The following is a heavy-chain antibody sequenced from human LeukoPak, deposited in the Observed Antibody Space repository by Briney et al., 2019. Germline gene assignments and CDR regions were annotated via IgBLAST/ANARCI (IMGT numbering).Heavy chain of an antibody. D-gene: IGHD6-6*01. V-gene: IGHV3-23*01. CDR2: ISDSGDRT. Sequence: GGSLRLSCAASGFTFSSYAMTWVRQAPGKGLEWVSSISDSGDRTHYADSVKGRFTISRVNSKNTLFLQMSNLRTEDTAVYYCANSSLAWGQGTLVTVSS. CDR3: ANSSLA. J-gene: IGHJ1*01. CDR1: GFTFSSYA.